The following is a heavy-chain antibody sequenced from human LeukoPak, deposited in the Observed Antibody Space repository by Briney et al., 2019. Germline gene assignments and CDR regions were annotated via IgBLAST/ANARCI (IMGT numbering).Heavy chain of an antibody. CDR1: SGSITTTTYY. D-gene: IGHD6-19*01. CDR3: ARKTYSSGWRVPIDS. CDR2: MHYIGSS. J-gene: IGHJ4*02. Sequence: QLQLQESGPGLVKPSETLSLTCTPSSGSITTTTYYWGWIRQPPGKGLEWLGSMHYIGSSYYNPSLKSRVTISIDTSKNQFSLNLSSVTAADTAVYYCARKTYSSGWRVPIDSWGRGTLVTVSS. V-gene: IGHV4-39*01.